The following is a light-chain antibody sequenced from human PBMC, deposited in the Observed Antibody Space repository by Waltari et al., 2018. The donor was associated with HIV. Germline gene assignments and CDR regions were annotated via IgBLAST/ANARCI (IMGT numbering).Light chain of an antibody. V-gene: IGKV1-17*01. J-gene: IGKJ1*01. CDR1: QGIRND. Sequence: IQITQSPSSVSASVGDRVTITCRASQGIRNDLGWYQQKPGTAPKGLIFAASTLQSGVPSRFSGSGSGTEFTLTCSCLEHEDCATYSCLQHNSYPWTFGQGTKVEIK. CDR2: AAS. CDR3: LQHNSYPWT.